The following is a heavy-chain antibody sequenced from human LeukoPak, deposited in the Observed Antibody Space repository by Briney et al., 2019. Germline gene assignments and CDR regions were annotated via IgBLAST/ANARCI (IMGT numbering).Heavy chain of an antibody. V-gene: IGHV3-30*02. D-gene: IGHD4-17*01. J-gene: IGHJ4*02. CDR2: LRYDGSNQ. Sequence: GGSLRLSCAASGFTFSTYGMHWVRQAPGKGLEWVAYLRYDGSNQYYADSVKGRFTISRDNSKNTLYLQMNSLRAEDTAVYYCAKPPTTTVITSSFDYWGQGTLVTVSS. CDR1: GFTFSTYG. CDR3: AKPPTTTVITSSFDY.